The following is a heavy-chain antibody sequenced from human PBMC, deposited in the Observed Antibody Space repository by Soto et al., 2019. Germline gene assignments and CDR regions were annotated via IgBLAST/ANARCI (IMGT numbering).Heavy chain of an antibody. Sequence: ASVKVSCKAPGYTFTSYDINWVRQATGQGLEWMGWMNSNSGNTGYAQKFQGRVTMTRNTSISTAYMELSSLRSEDTAVYYCARAAKVVATSYYGMDVWGQGTTVTVSS. D-gene: IGHD5-12*01. CDR1: GYTFTSYD. V-gene: IGHV1-8*01. J-gene: IGHJ6*02. CDR2: MNSNSGNT. CDR3: ARAAKVVATSYYGMDV.